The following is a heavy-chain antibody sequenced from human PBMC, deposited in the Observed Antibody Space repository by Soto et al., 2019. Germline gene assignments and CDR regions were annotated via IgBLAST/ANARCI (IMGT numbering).Heavy chain of an antibody. J-gene: IGHJ5*02. CDR3: ARGYSSSRHRWFDP. V-gene: IGHV3-21*01. Sequence: GGSLRLSCAASGFTFSSYSMNWVRQAPGKGLEWVSSISSSSSYIYYADSVKGRFTISRDNAKNSLYLQMNSLRAEDTAVYYCARGYSSSRHRWFDPWGQGTLVTVSS. D-gene: IGHD6-6*01. CDR2: ISSSSSYI. CDR1: GFTFSSYS.